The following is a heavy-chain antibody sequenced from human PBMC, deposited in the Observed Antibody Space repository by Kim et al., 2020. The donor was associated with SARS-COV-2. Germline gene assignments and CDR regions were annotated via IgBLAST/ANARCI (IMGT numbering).Heavy chain of an antibody. V-gene: IGHV3-64D*06. J-gene: IGHJ4*02. CDR2: INSNGGST. CDR1: GFTFSSYA. CDR3: VKVGYYDSSGYRDY. D-gene: IGHD3-22*01. Sequence: GGSLRLSCSASGFTFSSYAMHWVRQAPGKGLEYVSAINSNGGSTYYADAVKGRFTISRDNSKNTLYLQMSSLRAEDTAVYYCVKVGYYDSSGYRDYWGQGTLVTVSS.